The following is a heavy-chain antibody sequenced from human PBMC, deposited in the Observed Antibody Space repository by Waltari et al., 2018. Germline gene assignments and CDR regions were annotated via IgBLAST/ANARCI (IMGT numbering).Heavy chain of an antibody. CDR2: IYTSGST. CDR1: GGSISSYY. D-gene: IGHD3-22*01. V-gene: IGHV4-4*07. Sequence: QVQLQESGPGLVKPSETLSLTCTVSGGSISSYYWSWIRQPAGKGLEWIGRIYTSGSTNYTPSLKSRVTMSVDTSKNQFSLKLSSVTAADTAVYYCARASYYDSSGYYDYYYYYMDVWGKGTTVTVSS. J-gene: IGHJ6*03. CDR3: ARASYYDSSGYYDYYYYYMDV.